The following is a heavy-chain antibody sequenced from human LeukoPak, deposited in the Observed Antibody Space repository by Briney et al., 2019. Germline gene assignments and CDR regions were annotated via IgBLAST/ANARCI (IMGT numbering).Heavy chain of an antibody. V-gene: IGHV5-10-1*01. Sequence: GESLRISCKGSGYDFTNYWISWVRQMPGKGLEWMGTIEPSDSYNNYSPSFQGHVTISADKSISTAYLQWSSLKASDTPMYYCARAYSRSRFDYWGQGTLVTVSS. CDR1: GYDFTNYW. CDR3: ARAYSRSRFDY. J-gene: IGHJ4*02. CDR2: IEPSDSYN. D-gene: IGHD6-6*01.